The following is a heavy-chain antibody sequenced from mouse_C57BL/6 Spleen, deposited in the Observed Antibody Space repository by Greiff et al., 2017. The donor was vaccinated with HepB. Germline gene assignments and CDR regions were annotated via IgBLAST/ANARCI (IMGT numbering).Heavy chain of an antibody. V-gene: IGHV5-4*01. CDR1: GFTFSSYA. D-gene: IGHD1-1*01. J-gene: IGHJ3*01. CDR2: ISDGGSYT. Sequence: EVQVVESGGGLVKPGGSLKLSCAASGFTFSSYAMSWVRQTPEKRLEWVATISDGGSYTYYPDNVKGRFTISRDNAKNNLYLQMSHLKSEDTAMYYCARGGLLLLFAYWGQGTLVTVSA. CDR3: ARGGLLLLFAY.